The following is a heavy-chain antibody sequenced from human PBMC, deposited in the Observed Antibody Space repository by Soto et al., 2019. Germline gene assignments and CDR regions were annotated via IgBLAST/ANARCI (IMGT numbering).Heavy chain of an antibody. D-gene: IGHD5-12*01. CDR2: ISSSSSTI. Sequence: GGSLRLSCAASGFTFSSYSMNWVRQAPGKGLEWVSYISSSSSTIYYADSVKGRFTISRDNAKNSLYLQMNSLRAEDTAVYYCARDRGYSGYDSPRYYYGMDVWGQGTTVTVSS. CDR1: GFTFSSYS. V-gene: IGHV3-48*01. J-gene: IGHJ6*02. CDR3: ARDRGYSGYDSPRYYYGMDV.